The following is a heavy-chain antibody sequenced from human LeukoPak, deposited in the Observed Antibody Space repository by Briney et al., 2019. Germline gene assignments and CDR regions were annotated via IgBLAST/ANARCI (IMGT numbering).Heavy chain of an antibody. Sequence: GGSLRLSCAASGFTFSSYAMSWVRQAPGKGLEWVSSISNSGGRTFYTDSVKGRFTTSRDNSKNTLYLQMNSLRAEDTAVYYCARDYSSGWYLFDYWGQGTLVTVSS. V-gene: IGHV3-23*01. D-gene: IGHD6-19*01. CDR2: ISNSGGRT. J-gene: IGHJ4*02. CDR3: ARDYSSGWYLFDY. CDR1: GFTFSSYA.